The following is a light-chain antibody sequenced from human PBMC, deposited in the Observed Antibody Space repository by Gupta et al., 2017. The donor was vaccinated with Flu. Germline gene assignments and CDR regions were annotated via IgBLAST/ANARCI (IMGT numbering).Light chain of an antibody. V-gene: IGKV1-5*03. Sequence: PSTLSASVGDRVAITCRASQSISSCVAWYQQKPGKAPKLLIYKASSLESGVPSRVSGRGSGTEFTLTISSLQPDDFATYYGQQDNSYSWTFGQGTKVEIK. CDR1: QSISSC. CDR3: QQDNSYSWT. J-gene: IGKJ1*01. CDR2: KAS.